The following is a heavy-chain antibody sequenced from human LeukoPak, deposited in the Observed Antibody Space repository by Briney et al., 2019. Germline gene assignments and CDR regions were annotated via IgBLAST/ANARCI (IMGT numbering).Heavy chain of an antibody. D-gene: IGHD6-13*01. V-gene: IGHV4-4*07. J-gene: IGHJ4*02. CDR3: ATSIAAAGGFDY. Sequence: SETLSLTCTVAGGSISSYYWSWIRQPAGKGLEWIGRIYTSGSTNYNPSLKSRVTISVDASKNQFSLKLCSVTAADTAVYYCATSIAAAGGFDYWGQGTLVTVSS. CDR2: IYTSGST. CDR1: GGSISSYY.